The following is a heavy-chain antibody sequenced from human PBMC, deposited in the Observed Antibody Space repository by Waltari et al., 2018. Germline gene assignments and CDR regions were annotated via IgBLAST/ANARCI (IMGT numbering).Heavy chain of an antibody. CDR1: VDHMSVHSW. Sequence: QLQLQESGPGLVKPSGTMSLACAVTVDHMSVHSWWSWVRQYPYKGLVWIGQVHRNGITNYHPSVASRAILSLDSSMNQFSLRILSATAADTAIYYCARDLGRGLFLDSWGQGTLVTVSP. CDR2: VHRNGIT. D-gene: IGHD2-15*01. V-gene: IGHV4-4*02. J-gene: IGHJ4*02. CDR3: ARDLGRGLFLDS.